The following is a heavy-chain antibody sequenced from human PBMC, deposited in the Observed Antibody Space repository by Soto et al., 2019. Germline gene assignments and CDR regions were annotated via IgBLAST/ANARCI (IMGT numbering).Heavy chain of an antibody. V-gene: IGHV4-34*04. J-gene: IGHJ4*02. CDR2: INHRGST. CDR1: GGTFSDYY. Sequence: PSETLSLTCAVYGGTFSDYYWSWIRQPPGKGLEWIGEINHRGSTNDNPSLRSRATISVDKSKKQLSLRLRSVTAADTAVYYCARVGFVNEVVTVGIHFDLWGQGTPVTVSS. CDR3: ARVGFVNEVVTVGIHFDL. D-gene: IGHD3-22*01.